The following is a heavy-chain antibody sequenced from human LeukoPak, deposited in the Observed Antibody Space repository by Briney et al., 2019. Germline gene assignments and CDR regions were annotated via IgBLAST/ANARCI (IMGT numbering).Heavy chain of an antibody. Sequence: PGGSLRLSCAASGFTFTNAWMSWVRQAPGKGLEWVGRIKSKTDDGTTDYAAPVKGRFTISRDDSKNTLYLQMDSLKTEDTAVYYCTIFSVVVTQWGQGTLVTVSS. CDR2: IKSKTDDGTT. CDR1: GFTFTNAW. V-gene: IGHV3-15*01. J-gene: IGHJ4*02. D-gene: IGHD2-21*02. CDR3: TIFSVVVTQ.